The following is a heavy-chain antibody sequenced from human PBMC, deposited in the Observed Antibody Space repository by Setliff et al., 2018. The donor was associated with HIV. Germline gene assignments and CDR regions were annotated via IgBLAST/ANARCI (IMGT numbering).Heavy chain of an antibody. J-gene: IGHJ6*03. CDR2: IKHNGNS. Sequence: FGDYAMSWVRHPPGKGLEWIGEIKHNGNSNYNPSLKSRLTLSVDTSKNQFSLKLKSVTAADTAVYYCARVTYFYYYYMDVWGKGTTVTVSS. V-gene: IGHV4-34*01. CDR3: ARVTYFYYYYMDV. CDR1: FGDYA.